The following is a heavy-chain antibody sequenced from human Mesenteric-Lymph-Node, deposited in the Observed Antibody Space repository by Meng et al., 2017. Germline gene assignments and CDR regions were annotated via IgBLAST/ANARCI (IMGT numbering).Heavy chain of an antibody. J-gene: IGHJ3*02. CDR1: GFTFSTYD. Sequence: GGSLRLSCAASGFTFSTYDMHWVRQATGKGLEWVSAIDNTGDTYYRGSVKGRFTISREDAKNSLYLQMNSLTAVDTAMYYCARGAYYYDGSGYPNDAFDIWGQGTTVTVSS. CDR2: IDNTGDT. V-gene: IGHV3-13*01. D-gene: IGHD3-22*01. CDR3: ARGAYYYDGSGYPNDAFDI.